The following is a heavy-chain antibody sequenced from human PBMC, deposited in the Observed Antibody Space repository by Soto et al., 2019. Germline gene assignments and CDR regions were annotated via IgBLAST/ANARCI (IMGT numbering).Heavy chain of an antibody. V-gene: IGHV1-3*05. Sequence: QVQLVQSGAEEKKPGASVKVSCKASGYTFTGYAMHWVRQAPGQRLEWMGWINAGNGNTKYSQKFQGRVTITRDTSASTAYMDLSSLRTEGTAVYYCARAVAVPADFDYWGQGTLVTVSS. D-gene: IGHD6-19*01. CDR3: ARAVAVPADFDY. CDR1: GYTFTGYA. J-gene: IGHJ4*02. CDR2: INAGNGNT.